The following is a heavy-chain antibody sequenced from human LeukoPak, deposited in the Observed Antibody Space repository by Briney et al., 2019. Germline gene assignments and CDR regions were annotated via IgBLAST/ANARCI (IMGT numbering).Heavy chain of an antibody. D-gene: IGHD2-2*01. CDR2: IANDGKDK. CDR3: AKDQQVGAAAYYFDS. V-gene: IGHV3-30*18. CDR1: GFTFSRYG. Sequence: HPGGSLRLSCAASGFTFSRYGLHWVRQAPGKRLEWVTVIANDGKDKKYADSVKGRFTISRDNSKSTLYLQMNSLRAEDTGVYYCAKDQQVGAAAYYFDSWGQGTLVTVSS. J-gene: IGHJ4*02.